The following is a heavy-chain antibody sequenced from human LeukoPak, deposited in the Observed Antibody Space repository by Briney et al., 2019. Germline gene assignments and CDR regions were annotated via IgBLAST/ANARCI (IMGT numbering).Heavy chain of an antibody. V-gene: IGHV3-23*01. CDR1: GFTFRSHA. Sequence: GGSLRLSCVGSGFTFRSHAMSWVRQAPEKGLEFVSGIYENGGTTYYADSVKGRFSISRDNSKNTLYLQMNSLRVEDTAVYYCAREEGGSYYSFDYWGQGTLVTVSS. J-gene: IGHJ4*02. CDR2: IYENGGTT. D-gene: IGHD1-26*01. CDR3: AREEGGSYYSFDY.